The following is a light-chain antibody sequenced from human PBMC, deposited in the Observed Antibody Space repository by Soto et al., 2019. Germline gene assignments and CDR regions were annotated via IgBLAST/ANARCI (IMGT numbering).Light chain of an antibody. CDR3: QQFYRPPRYT. Sequence: DIQMTQSPSSLSAYAGDRVTITCRASQSIKTYVNWYQQEPGKAPRLLIYAASTLQRGVPSRFSGGGFGTHFTLTISGLQPEDVATYYCQQFYRPPRYTFGQGTKVEIK. CDR2: AAS. CDR1: QSIKTY. J-gene: IGKJ2*01. V-gene: IGKV1-39*01.